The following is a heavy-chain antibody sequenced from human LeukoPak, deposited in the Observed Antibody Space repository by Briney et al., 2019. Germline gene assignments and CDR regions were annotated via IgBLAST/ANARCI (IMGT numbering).Heavy chain of an antibody. J-gene: IGHJ4*02. CDR2: ISGSGGST. D-gene: IGHD1-26*01. CDR1: GFTFSSYA. Sequence: GGSLRLSCAASGFTFSSYAMSWVRQAPGKGLEWVSAISGSGGSTYHADSVKGRFTISRDNSKNALYLQMNSLRAEDTAVYYCARVELGSGSYYDYWGQGTLVTVSS. V-gene: IGHV3-23*01. CDR3: ARVELGSGSYYDY.